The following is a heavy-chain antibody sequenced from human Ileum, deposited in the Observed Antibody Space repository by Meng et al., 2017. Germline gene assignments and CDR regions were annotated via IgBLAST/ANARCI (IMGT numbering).Heavy chain of an antibody. CDR1: CLTVRSNY. D-gene: IGHD4-17*01. CDR3: ARDPGYGDPRDY. CDR2: IHSGGTT. Sequence: VKRVELGGGTVKRGGSQSLSCAASCLTVRSNYMGCVRQAPGKGLEWLSIIHSGGTTYYADSVKCRFTISRENSKNTVHLQMNSLRTEDTAVYYCARDPGYGDPRDYWGQGTLVTVSS. J-gene: IGHJ4*02. V-gene: IGHV3-66*02.